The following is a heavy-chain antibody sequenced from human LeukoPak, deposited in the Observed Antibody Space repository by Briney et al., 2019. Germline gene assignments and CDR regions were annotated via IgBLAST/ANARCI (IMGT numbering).Heavy chain of an antibody. CDR3: ASRVAVAGFDFDY. CDR1: GGTFSSYA. J-gene: IGHJ4*02. Sequence: GASVTVSCKASGGTFSSYAISWVRQAPGQGLEWMGRIIPTLGIANYAQKFQGRVTITADKSTSTAYMELSSLRSEDTAVYYCASRVAVAGFDFDYWGQGTLVTVSS. D-gene: IGHD6-19*01. CDR2: IIPTLGIA. V-gene: IGHV1-69*04.